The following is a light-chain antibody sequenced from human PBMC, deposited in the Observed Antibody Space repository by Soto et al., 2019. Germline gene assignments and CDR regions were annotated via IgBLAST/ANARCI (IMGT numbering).Light chain of an antibody. J-gene: IGKJ4*01. CDR2: AAS. CDR1: QGIRDF. V-gene: IGKV1-9*01. Sequence: DIQLTQSPSFLSASVGDRVTITCRGSQGIRDFLAWYQQKPGKAPKLLIYAASTLQTGVPTRFSAIASGTEFTLIISNLQPADFATYYCQQLNVYPLTFGGGTKVEIK. CDR3: QQLNVYPLT.